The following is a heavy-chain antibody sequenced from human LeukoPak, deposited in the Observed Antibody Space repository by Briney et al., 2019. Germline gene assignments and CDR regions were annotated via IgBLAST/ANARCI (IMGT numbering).Heavy chain of an antibody. Sequence: SGPTLVNPTQTLTLTCTLSGFSLSPSGMCVSWIRQPPGKALEWLARIDWDDDKYYSTSLKTRLTISKDTSKNQVVLTMTNMDPVDTATYYCARTRSYSGYDSYYYCGMDVWGQGNTVTVSS. CDR3: ARTRSYSGYDSYYYCGMDV. D-gene: IGHD5-12*01. CDR2: IDWDDDK. CDR1: GFSLSPSGMC. J-gene: IGHJ6*02. V-gene: IGHV2-70*11.